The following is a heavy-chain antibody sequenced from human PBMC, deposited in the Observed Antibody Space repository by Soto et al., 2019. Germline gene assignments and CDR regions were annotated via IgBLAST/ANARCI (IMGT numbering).Heavy chain of an antibody. CDR1: GGTFSSYT. Sequence: QVQLVQSGAEVKKPGSSVKVSCKASGGTFSSYTISWVRQAPGQGLEWMGRIIPILGIANYAQKFQGSVTITADKSTSTAYMELSSLRSEDTAVYYCARAGGPLDWYFDLWGRGTLVTVSS. CDR3: ARAGGPLDWYFDL. CDR2: IIPILGIA. J-gene: IGHJ2*01. V-gene: IGHV1-69*02. D-gene: IGHD3-10*01.